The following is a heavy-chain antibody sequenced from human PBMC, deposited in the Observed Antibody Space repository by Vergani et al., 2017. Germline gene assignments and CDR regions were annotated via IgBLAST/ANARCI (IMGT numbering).Heavy chain of an antibody. CDR1: GYSFTNYW. CDR2: IYPGDSDT. Sequence: EVQLVQSGAEVKKPGESLKISCTGSGYSFTNYWIGWVRQMPGKGLEWMGIIYPGDSDTRYSPSFQGQVTISADKSISTAYLQWSSLKASDTAMYYCARRHPGDSSWYVGYFDYWGQGTLVTVSS. V-gene: IGHV5-51*01. D-gene: IGHD6-13*01. J-gene: IGHJ4*02. CDR3: ARRHPGDSSWYVGYFDY.